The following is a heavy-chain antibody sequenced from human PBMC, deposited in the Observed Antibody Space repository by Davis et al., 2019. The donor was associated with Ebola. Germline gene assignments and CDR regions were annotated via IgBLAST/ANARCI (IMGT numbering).Heavy chain of an antibody. CDR2: ISAYNGHT. V-gene: IGHV1-18*01. CDR1: GYTFNSHG. CDR3: ARRRDYDAFDI. J-gene: IGHJ3*02. D-gene: IGHD2-21*01. Sequence: ASVKVSCKVSGYTFNSHGISWVRQAPGQGLEWMAWISAYNGHTNYAQKLQGRVTMTTDTSTSTAYMELRSLRSDDTAVYYCARRRDYDAFDIWGQGTMVTVSS.